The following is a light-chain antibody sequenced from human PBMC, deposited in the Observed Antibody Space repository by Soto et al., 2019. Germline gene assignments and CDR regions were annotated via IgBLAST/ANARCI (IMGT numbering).Light chain of an antibody. V-gene: IGKV3-20*01. CDR2: SSS. CDR1: QSVSSSY. CDR3: QQYGRSPLT. J-gene: IGKJ4*01. Sequence: EIVLTQSPGTLSLSPGERATLSCRASQSVSSSYLAWYQQKPGQAPRLLIYSSSNRATGIPDRFSGSGSGTDFTLTTSRLEPADFAVYYCQQYGRSPLTFGGGTKVDIK.